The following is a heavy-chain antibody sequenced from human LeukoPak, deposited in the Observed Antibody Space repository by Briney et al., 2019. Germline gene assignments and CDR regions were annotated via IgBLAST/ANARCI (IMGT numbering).Heavy chain of an antibody. CDR2: ISSSSSTI. D-gene: IGHD1-26*01. CDR3: AREAPGAHNHFDY. V-gene: IGHV3-48*02. CDR1: GFTFSTYA. J-gene: IGHJ4*02. Sequence: GGSLRLSCAASGFTFSTYAMSWVRQAPGKGLEWLSYISSSSSTIYYADSVKGRFTISGDDAKNSLYLQMNSLRDEDTAVYYCAREAPGAHNHFDYWGQGTLVTVSS.